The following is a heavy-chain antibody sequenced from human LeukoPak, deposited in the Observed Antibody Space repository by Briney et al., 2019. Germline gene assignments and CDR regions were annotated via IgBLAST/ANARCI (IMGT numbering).Heavy chain of an antibody. Sequence: GGSLRLSCAASGFTFSSYSMNWVRQAPGKGLEWVSSISSSSSYMYYADSVKGRFTISRDNAKNSLYLQMNSLRAEDTAVYYCARDSIIAARPLDYWGQGTLVTVSS. CDR2: ISSSSSYM. D-gene: IGHD6-6*01. CDR1: GFTFSSYS. V-gene: IGHV3-21*01. CDR3: ARDSIIAARPLDY. J-gene: IGHJ4*02.